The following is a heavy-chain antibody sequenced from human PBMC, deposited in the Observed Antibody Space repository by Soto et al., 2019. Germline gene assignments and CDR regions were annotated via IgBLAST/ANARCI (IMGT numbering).Heavy chain of an antibody. Sequence: SGPTLVNPTETLTLTCSGSGFSLTDTTMGVSWIRQAPGKSLEWLAHIMSNDDESYSTSLKSRLTISKDTSKSQVVLRMTNMDSVDTGRYYCARALFYSDSDGYYFEFDYWGPGTLVTSPQ. CDR2: IMSNDDE. D-gene: IGHD3-22*01. V-gene: IGHV2-26*01. J-gene: IGHJ4*02. CDR1: GFSLTDTTMG. CDR3: ARALFYSDSDGYYFEFDY.